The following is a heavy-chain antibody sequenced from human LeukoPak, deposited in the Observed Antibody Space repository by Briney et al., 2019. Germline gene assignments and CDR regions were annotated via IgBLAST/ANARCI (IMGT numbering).Heavy chain of an antibody. J-gene: IGHJ4*02. CDR1: GYPFTTYG. V-gene: IGHV1-18*01. CDR2: ISTYNGDT. CDR3: ARGEYDLLGDY. Sequence: ASVKVSCKASGYPFTTYGISWVRQAPGQGLEWMGWISTYNGDTNYAQKFQGRVTMTTDTSTSTAYIELRSLTSDDTAAYYCARGEYDLLGDYWGQGTLVTVSS. D-gene: IGHD3-10*01.